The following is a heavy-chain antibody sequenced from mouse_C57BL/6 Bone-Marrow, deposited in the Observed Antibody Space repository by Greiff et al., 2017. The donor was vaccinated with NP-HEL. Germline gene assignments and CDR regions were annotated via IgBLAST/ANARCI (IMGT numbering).Heavy chain of an antibody. J-gene: IGHJ1*03. Sequence: QVHVKQPGAELVKPGASVKMSCKASGYTFTSYWITWVKQRPGQGLEWIGDIYPGSGSTNYNEKFKSKATLTVDTSSSTAYMPLSSLTSEDSAVYYGARSFYDGYVWYFDVWGTGTTVTVSS. CDR2: IYPGSGST. CDR1: GYTFTSYW. V-gene: IGHV1-55*01. D-gene: IGHD2-3*01. CDR3: ARSFYDGYVWYFDV.